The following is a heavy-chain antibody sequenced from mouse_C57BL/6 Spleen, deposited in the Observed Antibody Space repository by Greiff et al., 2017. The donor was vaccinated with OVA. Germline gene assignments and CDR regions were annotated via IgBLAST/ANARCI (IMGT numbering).Heavy chain of an antibody. J-gene: IGHJ2*01. V-gene: IGHV6-3*01. CDR2: IRLKSDNYAT. CDR3: TDLNY. CDR1: GFTFSNYW. Sequence: EVKLVESGGGLVQPGGSMKLSCVASGFTFSNYWMNWVRQSPEKGLEWVAQIRLKSDNYATHYAESVKGRFTISRDDSKSSVYLKMNNVRAEDTVIDYCTDLNYWGQGTTLTVSS.